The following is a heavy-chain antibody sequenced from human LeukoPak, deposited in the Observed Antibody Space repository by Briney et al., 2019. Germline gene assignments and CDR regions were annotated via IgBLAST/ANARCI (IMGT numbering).Heavy chain of an antibody. CDR1: GFTFNDYA. CDR3: ANLIVGATTYDY. V-gene: IGHV3-30*04. J-gene: IGHJ4*02. Sequence: GRSLRLSCAASGFTFNDYAMHWVRQAPGKGLEWVAVISYDGSNKYYADSVKGRFTISRDNSKNTLYLQMNRLRAEDTAVYYCANLIVGATTYDYWGQGTLVTVSS. CDR2: ISYDGSNK. D-gene: IGHD1-26*01.